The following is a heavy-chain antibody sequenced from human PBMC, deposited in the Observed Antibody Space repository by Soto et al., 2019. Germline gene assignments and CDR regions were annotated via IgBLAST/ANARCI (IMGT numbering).Heavy chain of an antibody. J-gene: IGHJ4*02. V-gene: IGHV4-39*01. Sequence: LSLTCTVSGGSTISSSYYWGWVRQPPGKGLEWIGSIYYSGSTYYNPSLKSRVTISVDTSKNQFSLKLSSVTAADTAVYYCARIGEKKLVPDYWGQGTLVTVSP. CDR1: GGSTISSSYY. CDR3: ARIGEKKLVPDY. CDR2: IYYSGST. D-gene: IGHD6-13*01.